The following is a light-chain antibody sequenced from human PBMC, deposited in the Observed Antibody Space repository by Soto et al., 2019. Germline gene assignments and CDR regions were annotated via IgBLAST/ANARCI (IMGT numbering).Light chain of an antibody. CDR2: RNN. CDR3: LAWDDSLDGWV. J-gene: IGLJ3*02. Sequence: QSVLTQPPSASGTPGQRVTISCSGSSSNIGSNYVYWYHQLPGTAPKLVIYRNNQRPSGVPDRISGSKSGTSASLAISGLRSEDEGDYYCLAWDDSLDGWVFGGGTKLTVL. CDR1: SSNIGSNY. V-gene: IGLV1-47*01.